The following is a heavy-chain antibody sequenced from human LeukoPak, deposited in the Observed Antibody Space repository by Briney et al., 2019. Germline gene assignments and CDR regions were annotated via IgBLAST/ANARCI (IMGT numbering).Heavy chain of an antibody. J-gene: IGHJ6*03. V-gene: IGHV1-2*02. Sequence: ASVKVSCKASGYTFTGYYLHWVRQAPGQGLEWMGCVNPNSGDTNYAQKFQGSVTMTRDTSISTAYMELSRLRSDDTAVYYCARESVDIVATNYYYYYMDVWGKGTTVTVSS. CDR2: VNPNSGDT. CDR1: GYTFTGYY. CDR3: ARESVDIVATNYYYYYMDV. D-gene: IGHD5-12*01.